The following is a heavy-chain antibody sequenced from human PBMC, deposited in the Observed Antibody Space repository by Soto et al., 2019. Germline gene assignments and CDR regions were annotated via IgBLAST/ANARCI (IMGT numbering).Heavy chain of an antibody. Sequence: ASVKVSCKASGYTFTGYYMHWVRQAPGQGLEWMGWINPNSGGTNYAQKFQGWVTMTRDTSISTAYMELSRLRSDDTAVYYCARGYCSGGSCYGPPWFDPWGQGTLVTVS. CDR1: GYTFTGYY. CDR2: INPNSGGT. CDR3: ARGYCSGGSCYGPPWFDP. J-gene: IGHJ5*02. V-gene: IGHV1-2*04. D-gene: IGHD2-15*01.